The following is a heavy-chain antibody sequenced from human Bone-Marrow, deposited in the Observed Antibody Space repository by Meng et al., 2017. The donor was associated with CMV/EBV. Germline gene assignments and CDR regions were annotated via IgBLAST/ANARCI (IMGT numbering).Heavy chain of an antibody. Sequence: SETLSLTCTVSGGSMNTYYWSWIRQSPGKGLQWIGYIYYSGNTNYNPSLRSRVTISADTSKNQFSLKLTSVTAADTADYYCARTAWFGELYYYYGFDIWGQGTTVTVSS. CDR1: GGSMNTYY. D-gene: IGHD3-10*01. CDR3: ARTAWFGELYYYYGFDI. J-gene: IGHJ6*02. V-gene: IGHV4-59*01. CDR2: IYYSGNT.